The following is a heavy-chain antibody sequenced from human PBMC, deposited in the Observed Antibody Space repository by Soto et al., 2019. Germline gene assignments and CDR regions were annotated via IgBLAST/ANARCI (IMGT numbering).Heavy chain of an antibody. Sequence: QVQLQQWGAGLLKPSETLSLTCAVYGGSFSGYYWTWIRQPPGTGLEWIGEINPSGSTNYNPSLKSRVAISVDTSRNPFSLKLTTVTAAYTAVYYCARDKITGLFDYWGQRTLVTVSS. D-gene: IGHD2-8*02. V-gene: IGHV4-34*01. CDR3: ARDKITGLFDY. J-gene: IGHJ4*02. CDR2: INPSGST. CDR1: GGSFSGYY.